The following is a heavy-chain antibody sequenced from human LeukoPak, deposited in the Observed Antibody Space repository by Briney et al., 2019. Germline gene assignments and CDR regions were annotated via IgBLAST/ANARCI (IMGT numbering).Heavy chain of an antibody. CDR1: GFTFSNYA. D-gene: IGHD2-2*01. CDR2: ITSGGST. CDR3: ARPYCSSTSCYLNYYYGMDV. Sequence: GGSLRLSCAASGFTFSNYAMNWVRQAPGKGLEWVSAITSGGSTYYADSVKGRFTISRDNSKNTLYLQMNSLRAEDTAVYYCARPYCSSTSCYLNYYYGMDVWGQGTTVTVSS. V-gene: IGHV3-23*01. J-gene: IGHJ6*02.